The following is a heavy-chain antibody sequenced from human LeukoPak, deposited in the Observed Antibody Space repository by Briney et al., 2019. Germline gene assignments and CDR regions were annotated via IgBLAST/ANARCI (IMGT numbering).Heavy chain of an antibody. CDR1: GVSISSGNYY. V-gene: IGHV4-31*03. J-gene: IGHJ4*02. CDR2: IYYSGNT. Sequence: SETLSLTCTVSGVSISSGNYYWSWIRQFPGKGLEWIGYIYYSGNTYYNPSLKSRITMSVDTSENQFSLHLSSVTAADTAVYYCARELGYYDSSALGYFDCWGQGILVTVSS. CDR3: ARELGYYDSSALGYFDC. D-gene: IGHD3-22*01.